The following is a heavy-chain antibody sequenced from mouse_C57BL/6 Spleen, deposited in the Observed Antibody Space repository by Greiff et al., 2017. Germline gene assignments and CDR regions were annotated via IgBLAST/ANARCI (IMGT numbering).Heavy chain of an antibody. V-gene: IGHV1-26*01. D-gene: IGHD2-1*01. CDR3: AYGNYELAWFAY. J-gene: IGHJ3*01. Sequence: EVQLQQSGPELVKPGASVKISCKASGYTFTDYYMNWVKQSHGKSLEWIGDINPNNGGTSYNQKFKGKATLTVDKSSSTAYMELRSLTSEDSAVYYCAYGNYELAWFAYWGQGTLVTVSA. CDR1: GYTFTDYY. CDR2: INPNNGGT.